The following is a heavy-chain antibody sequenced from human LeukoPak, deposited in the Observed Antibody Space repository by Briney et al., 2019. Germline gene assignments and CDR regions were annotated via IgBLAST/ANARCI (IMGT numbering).Heavy chain of an antibody. J-gene: IGHJ5*02. CDR2: IWYDGSNK. CDR1: GFTFSSYG. Sequence: TGGSLRLSCVASGFTFSSYGMHWVRQAPGKGLEWVAVIWYDGSNKCHADSVKGRFTISRDNSKNTLYLQMNSLRDEDTAVYYCARDFTLDPWGQGTLVTVSS. V-gene: IGHV3-33*01. CDR3: ARDFTLDP.